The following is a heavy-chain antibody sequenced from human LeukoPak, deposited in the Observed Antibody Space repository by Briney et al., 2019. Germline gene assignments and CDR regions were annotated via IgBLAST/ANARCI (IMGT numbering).Heavy chain of an antibody. D-gene: IGHD2-2*01. V-gene: IGHV3-66*01. Sequence: GGSLRLSCAASGFTFSSYSMNWIRQAPGKGLEWVSVIYTGGTTHYADSVKGRFTISRDNAKNTLYLQMNSLRAEDTAVYYCARRKVVSAYYYGMDVWGQGTTVTVSS. CDR3: ARRKVVSAYYYGMDV. J-gene: IGHJ6*02. CDR2: IYTGGTT. CDR1: GFTFSSYS.